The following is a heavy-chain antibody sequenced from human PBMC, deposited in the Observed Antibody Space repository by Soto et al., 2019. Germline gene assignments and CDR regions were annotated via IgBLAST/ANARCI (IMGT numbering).Heavy chain of an antibody. CDR2: INAGNGNT. CDR1: GYTFTSYA. CDR3: ARSIVVVSALDY. D-gene: IGHD2-21*02. Sequence: QVQLVQSGAEEKKPGASVKVSCKASGYTFTSYAMHWVRQAPGQRLEWMGWINAGNGNTKYSQKFQGRVTITRDTSASTGYRELSSLRSEDTAVYYCARSIVVVSALDYGGQGTLVTVSS. J-gene: IGHJ4*02. V-gene: IGHV1-3*05.